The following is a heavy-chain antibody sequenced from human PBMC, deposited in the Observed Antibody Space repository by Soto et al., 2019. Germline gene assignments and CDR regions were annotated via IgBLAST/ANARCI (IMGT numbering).Heavy chain of an antibody. D-gene: IGHD2-15*01. V-gene: IGHV4-39*01. Sequence: SETLSLTCAVSGVSIHNSHSFWGWIRQPPGKVLEFIGSVYYSGGANYNPSLKSRVTVSIDTSNNQFSLRVNSGTAADTAVYYCGRVVEGATRHTDFDSWGHGILVTAPQ. CDR3: GRVVEGATRHTDFDS. CDR1: GVSIHNSHSF. CDR2: VYYSGGA. J-gene: IGHJ5*01.